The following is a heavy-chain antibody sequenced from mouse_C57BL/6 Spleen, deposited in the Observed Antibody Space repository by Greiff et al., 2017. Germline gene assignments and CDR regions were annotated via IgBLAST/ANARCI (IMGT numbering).Heavy chain of an antibody. CDR2: INPNNGGT. D-gene: IGHD2-4*01. CDR3: ARTYYDYLYYAMDY. J-gene: IGHJ4*01. Sequence: EVQLQQSGPELVKPGASVKISCKASGYTFTDYYMNWVKQSHGKSLEWIGDINPNNGGTSYNQKFKGKATLTVDKSSSTAYMELRSLTSEDSAVYYCARTYYDYLYYAMDYWGQGTSVTVSS. V-gene: IGHV1-26*01. CDR1: GYTFTDYY.